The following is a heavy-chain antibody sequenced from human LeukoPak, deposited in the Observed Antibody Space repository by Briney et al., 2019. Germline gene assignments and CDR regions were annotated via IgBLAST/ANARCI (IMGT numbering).Heavy chain of an antibody. D-gene: IGHD1-26*01. V-gene: IGHV3-7*01. Sequence: PGRSLRLSCAASGFTFTDYWMTWVRQAPGKGLEWVANINRAGIESYYVDSVKGRFTISRDNAEKSLYLQMDSLRVDDTAVYYCARVGTWELQRVFDNWGQGTLVTVSS. CDR2: INRAGIES. CDR1: GFTFTDYW. CDR3: ARVGTWELQRVFDN. J-gene: IGHJ4*02.